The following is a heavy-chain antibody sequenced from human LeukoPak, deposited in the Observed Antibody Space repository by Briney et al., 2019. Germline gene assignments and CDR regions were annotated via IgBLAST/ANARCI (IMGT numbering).Heavy chain of an antibody. D-gene: IGHD2-8*02. V-gene: IGHV3-23*01. CDR3: ATYRQVLLPFES. CDR1: GGSISSSN. CDR2: IFPSGGEI. J-gene: IGHJ4*02. Sequence: ETLSLTCAVSGGSISSSNWWSWVRQPPGKGLEWVSSIFPSGGEIHYADSVRGRFTISRDNSKSTLSLQMNSLRAEDTAIYYCATYRQVLLPFESWGQGTLVTVSS.